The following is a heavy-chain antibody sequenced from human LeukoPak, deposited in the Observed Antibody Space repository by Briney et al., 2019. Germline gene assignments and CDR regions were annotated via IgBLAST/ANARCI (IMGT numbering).Heavy chain of an antibody. V-gene: IGHV1-69*05. CDR3: AREAHTVRNYYDSSGYYPLRY. CDR1: GGTFSSYT. Sequence: SVKVSCKASGGTFSSYTISWVRQAPGQGLEWMGGIIPIFGTANYAQKFQGRVTITTDESTSTAYMELSSLRSEDTAVYYCAREAHTVRNYYDSSGYYPLRYWGQGTLVTVPS. D-gene: IGHD3-22*01. CDR2: IIPIFGTA. J-gene: IGHJ4*02.